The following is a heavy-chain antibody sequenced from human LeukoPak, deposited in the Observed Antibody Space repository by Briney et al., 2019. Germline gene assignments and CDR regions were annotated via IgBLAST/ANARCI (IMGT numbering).Heavy chain of an antibody. Sequence: GGSLRLSCAASGFTFSSYAMSWVRQAPGKGLEWVSAISGSGGSTYYADSVKGRFTISRDNSKNTLYLQMNSLRAEDTAVYYCASTDYGSGSYSYYFDYWGQGTLVTVSS. J-gene: IGHJ4*02. CDR2: ISGSGGST. D-gene: IGHD3-10*01. CDR1: GFTFSSYA. V-gene: IGHV3-23*01. CDR3: ASTDYGSGSYSYYFDY.